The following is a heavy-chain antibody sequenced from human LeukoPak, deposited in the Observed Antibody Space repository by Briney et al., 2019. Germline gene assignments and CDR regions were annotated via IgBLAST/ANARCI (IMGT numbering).Heavy chain of an antibody. V-gene: IGHV3-13*01. D-gene: IGHD5-24*01. CDR1: GFTFSSYD. J-gene: IGHJ4*02. CDR2: IGTAGDT. CDR3: ARGDGYNYGRIDY. Sequence: GGSLRLSCAASGFTFSSYDMHWVRQATGKGLEWVSAIGTAGDTYYPGSVKGRFTISRENAKNSLYLQMNSLRAGDTAVYYCARGDGYNYGRIDYWGQGTLVTVSS.